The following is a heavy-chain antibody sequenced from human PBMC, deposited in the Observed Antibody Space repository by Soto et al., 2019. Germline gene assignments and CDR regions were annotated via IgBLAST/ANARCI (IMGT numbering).Heavy chain of an antibody. V-gene: IGHV3-30-3*01. CDR1: GFTFSSYA. J-gene: IGHJ6*02. Sequence: QVQLVESGGGVVQPGRSLRLSCAASGFTFSSYAMHWVRQAPGKGLEWVAVISYDGSNKYYADSVKGRFTISRDNSKNTLYLQMNSLRAEDTAVYYCAKDLRVLAARPGYYYGMDVWGQGTTVTVSS. CDR3: AKDLRVLAARPGYYYGMDV. D-gene: IGHD6-6*01. CDR2: ISYDGSNK.